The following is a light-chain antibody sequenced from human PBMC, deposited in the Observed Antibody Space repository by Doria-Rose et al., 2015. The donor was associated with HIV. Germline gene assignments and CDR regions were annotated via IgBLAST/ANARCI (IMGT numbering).Light chain of an antibody. J-gene: IGKJ1*01. V-gene: IGKV3-20*01. CDR1: QSFSSTY. CDR3: HQYGTSWT. Sequence: TQSPGTPSLSPGERATLSCRASQSFSSTYLAWYQQKPGQAPSLLIYDGSTRATGISDRFSASGPGTDFTLTINRLEPEDFALYYCHQYGTSWTFGQGTKVEI. CDR2: DGS.